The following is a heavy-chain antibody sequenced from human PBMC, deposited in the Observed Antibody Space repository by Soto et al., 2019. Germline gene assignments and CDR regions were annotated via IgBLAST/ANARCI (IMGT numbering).Heavy chain of an antibody. CDR1: GFTFSNAW. V-gene: IGHV3-15*01. D-gene: IGHD6-13*01. J-gene: IGHJ4*02. CDR2: IKSKTDGGTT. Sequence: LRLSCPVSGFTFSNAWMSWVRQAPGKGLEWVGRIKSKTDGGTTAYGAPVKGRFSISRDDSKNTLFLQLSSLKTEDTGVYYCTTGRGQQLWTAPDYWGQGTLVTVSS. CDR3: TTGRGQQLWTAPDY.